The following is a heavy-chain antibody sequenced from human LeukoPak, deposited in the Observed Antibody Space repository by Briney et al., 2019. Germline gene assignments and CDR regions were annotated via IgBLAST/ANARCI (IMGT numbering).Heavy chain of an antibody. D-gene: IGHD2-15*01. Sequence: GGSLRLSCAASGFTFSSYWMSWVRQAPGKGLEWVANIKQDGSEKYYVDSVKGRFTISRDNAKNSLYLQMNSLRAEDTAVYYCARDPLVVVAATGSYDIWGQGIMVTVSS. CDR1: GFTFSSYW. CDR3: ARDPLVVVAATGSYDI. V-gene: IGHV3-7*01. CDR2: IKQDGSEK. J-gene: IGHJ3*02.